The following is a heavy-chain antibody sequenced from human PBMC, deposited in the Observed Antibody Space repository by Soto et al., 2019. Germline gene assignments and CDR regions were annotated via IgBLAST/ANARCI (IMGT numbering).Heavy chain of an antibody. CDR3: ARIPEGKNGRYFGY. D-gene: IGHD1-1*01. V-gene: IGHV2-70*01. CDR2: IDWDDDK. CDR1: GFSLSTSGMC. Sequence: SGPTLVNPTQTLTLTCTFSGFSLSTSGMCVSWIRQPPGKALEWLALIDWDDDKYYSTSLKTRLTISKDTSKNQVVLTMTNMDLVDTATYSCARIPEGKNGRYFGYWAKETLVTSPQ. J-gene: IGHJ4*02.